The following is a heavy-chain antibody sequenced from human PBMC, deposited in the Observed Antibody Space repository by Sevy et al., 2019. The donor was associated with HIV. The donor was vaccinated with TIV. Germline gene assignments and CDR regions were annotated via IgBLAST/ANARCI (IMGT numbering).Heavy chain of an antibody. CDR3: TREDIVLGEDHYYGMDV. J-gene: IGHJ6*02. Sequence: GGSLRLSCVVSGFSVSSNYMSWVRQAPGKGLEWVSNIYSDGRTYYADSVRGRFTISRDTSKNTVYLEMKSLRAEDTAVYYCTREDIVLGEDHYYGMDVRGHGTTVTVSS. CDR1: GFSVSSNY. V-gene: IGHV3-53*01. D-gene: IGHD2-15*01. CDR2: IYSDGRT.